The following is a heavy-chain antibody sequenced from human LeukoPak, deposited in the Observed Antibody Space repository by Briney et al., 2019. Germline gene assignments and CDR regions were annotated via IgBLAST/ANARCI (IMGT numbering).Heavy chain of an antibody. CDR1: GYTFSSYY. J-gene: IGHJ4*02. V-gene: IGHV1-46*01. Sequence: ASVKVSCKASGYTFSSYYMHWVRQAPGQGLEWMGIINPSGGSTTYAQKFQGRVTMTRDTSTSTVYMELSSLGSEDTAVYYCARGYYDSGGYRSKLGFDFWGQGTLVTVSS. D-gene: IGHD3-22*01. CDR3: ARGYYDSGGYRSKLGFDF. CDR2: INPSGGST.